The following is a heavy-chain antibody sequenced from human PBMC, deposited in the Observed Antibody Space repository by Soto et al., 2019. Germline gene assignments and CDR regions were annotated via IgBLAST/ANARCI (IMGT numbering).Heavy chain of an antibody. CDR1: GIAFSSYA. Sequence: PSGSLGLSGPSCGIAFSSYAMSLLPQAPRKGLEWVSAISGSGGSTYYADSVKGRFTISRDNSKNTPYLQMNSLRAEDTAVYYCAKDDIVVVVDDPYVIAVRGQGTTVIVSS. CDR3: AKDDIVVVVDDPYVIAV. D-gene: IGHD2-15*01. CDR2: ISGSGGST. V-gene: IGHV3-23*01. J-gene: IGHJ6*01.